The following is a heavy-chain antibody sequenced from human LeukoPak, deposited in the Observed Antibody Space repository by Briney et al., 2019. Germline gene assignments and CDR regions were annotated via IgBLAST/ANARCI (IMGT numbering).Heavy chain of an antibody. D-gene: IGHD6-13*01. CDR3: ARVWGLELGIAAAGDAFDI. Sequence: SETLSLTCTVSGGSISTGSYYWSWIRQPAGKGLEWIGRVYSSGSTNYNPSLKSRVTISVDTSKNQLSLKLSSVTAADTAVYYCARVWGLELGIAAAGDAFDIWGQGTMVTVSS. CDR2: VYSSGST. J-gene: IGHJ3*02. V-gene: IGHV4-61*02. CDR1: GGSISTGSYY.